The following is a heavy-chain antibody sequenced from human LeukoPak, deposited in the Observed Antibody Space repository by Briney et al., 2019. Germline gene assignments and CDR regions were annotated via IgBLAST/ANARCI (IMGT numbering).Heavy chain of an antibody. J-gene: IGHJ4*02. CDR2: IYTSGST. D-gene: IGHD3-22*01. V-gene: IGHV4-4*09. CDR1: GGSISSYY. CDR3: ARLYGYYYDSNGTQYFDY. Sequence: PSETLSLTCTVSGGSISSYYWSWIRQPPGKGLEWIGYIYTSGSTNYNPSLKSRVTISVDTSKNQFSLKLSSVTAADTAVYYCARLYGYYYDSNGTQYFDYWGQGTLVTVSS.